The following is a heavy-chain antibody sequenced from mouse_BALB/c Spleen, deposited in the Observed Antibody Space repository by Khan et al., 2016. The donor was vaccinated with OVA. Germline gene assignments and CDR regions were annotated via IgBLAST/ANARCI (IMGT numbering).Heavy chain of an antibody. CDR2: ISTYSGNT. D-gene: IGHD2-3*01. CDR3: ARPAYDGYYDY. CDR1: GYTFTDYA. Sequence: QVQLQQSGPELVRPGVSVKISCKGTGYTFTDYAMYWVKQSHAKSLEWIGLISTYSGNTNYNQKFKSKATMTVDKSSSTAYMELARLTSEDSAISYCARPAYDGYYDYWGQGTTLTVSS. J-gene: IGHJ2*01. V-gene: IGHV1S137*01.